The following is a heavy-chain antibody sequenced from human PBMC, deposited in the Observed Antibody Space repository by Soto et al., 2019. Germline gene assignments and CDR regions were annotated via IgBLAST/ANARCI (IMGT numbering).Heavy chain of an antibody. CDR1: GYTFTSYG. CDR2: ISAYNGNT. V-gene: IGHV1-18*01. Sequence: QVQLVQSGAEVKKPGASVKVSCKASGYTFTSYGISWVRQAPGQGLEWMGWISAYNGNTNYAQKFQGRVTMTRNTSISTAYMELSSLRSEDTAVYYCARGHCSGGSCWGAFDPWGQGTLVTVSS. D-gene: IGHD2-15*01. J-gene: IGHJ5*02. CDR3: ARGHCSGGSCWGAFDP.